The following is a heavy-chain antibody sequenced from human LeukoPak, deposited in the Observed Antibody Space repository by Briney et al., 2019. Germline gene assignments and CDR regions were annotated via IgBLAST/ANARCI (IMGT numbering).Heavy chain of an antibody. J-gene: IGHJ4*02. CDR3: ARGRPSDF. CDR1: GYTFTDFG. D-gene: IGHD3-3*01. CDR2: ISAYSGDT. Sequence: ASVKVSCKTSGYTFTDFGMSWVRQAPGQGLEGMGWISAYSGDTNYAHNLQGRVTMTTDTSTSTAYMELRSLRSDDTAMYYCARGRPSDFWGQGTLVTVSS. V-gene: IGHV1-18*01.